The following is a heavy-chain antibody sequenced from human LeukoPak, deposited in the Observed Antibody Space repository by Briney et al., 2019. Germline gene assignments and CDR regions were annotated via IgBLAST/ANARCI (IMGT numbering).Heavy chain of an antibody. CDR3: VRDPDALDY. V-gene: IGHV3-48*02. CDR1: GFTFSDYA. Sequence: GGSLRLSCAASGFTFSDYAMHWVRQAPGKGLEWVSYIRSTGSPIYYADSVKGRFTISRDNARNSLYLQMNSLRDEDTAVYYCVRDPDALDYWGQGTLVTVSS. J-gene: IGHJ4*02. CDR2: IRSTGSPI.